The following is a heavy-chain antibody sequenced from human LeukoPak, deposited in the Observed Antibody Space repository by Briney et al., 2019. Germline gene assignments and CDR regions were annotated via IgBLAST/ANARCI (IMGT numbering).Heavy chain of an antibody. J-gene: IGHJ6*02. CDR2: IYYSGST. CDR3: ARANRKLRFLEWLPEGYYYYGMDV. CDR1: GGSVSSGSYY. D-gene: IGHD3-3*01. Sequence: PSETLSLTCTVSGGSVSSGSYYWSWIRQPPGKGLEWIGHIYYSGSTNYNPSLKSRVTISVDTSKNQFSLKLSSVTAADTAVYYCARANRKLRFLEWLPEGYYYYGMDVWGQGTTVTVSS. V-gene: IGHV4-61*01.